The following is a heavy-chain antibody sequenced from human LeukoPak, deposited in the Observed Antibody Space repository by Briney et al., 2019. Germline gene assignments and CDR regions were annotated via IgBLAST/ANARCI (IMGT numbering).Heavy chain of an antibody. Sequence: SETLSLTCTVSGDSPSNYYWSCIRQPPGKGLEWIGYMYYRGRSNYNPSLKSRVTILVGTSKNQFSLRLTSVTAADTAVYFCARNSPPVYDSSDYDSFDYSYFYMDVWGKGTTVTVSS. V-gene: IGHV4-59*01. CDR2: MYYRGRS. CDR1: GDSPSNYY. CDR3: ARNSPPVYDSSDYDSFDYSYFYMDV. J-gene: IGHJ6*03. D-gene: IGHD3-22*01.